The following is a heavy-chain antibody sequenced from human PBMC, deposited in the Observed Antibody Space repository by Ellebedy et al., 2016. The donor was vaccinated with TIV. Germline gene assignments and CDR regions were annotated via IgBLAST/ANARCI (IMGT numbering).Heavy chain of an antibody. Sequence: SLKISCAVSGFTSHDHGMHWVRQAPGKGLEWVSGIILNTGRTGYADSVKGRFTISRDNAKNSLYLQMNSLRVEDTALYYCTKDVDPGGLYSWGQGTRVTVSS. CDR2: IILNTGRT. D-gene: IGHD1-1*01. CDR3: TKDVDPGGLYS. V-gene: IGHV3-9*02. CDR1: GFTSHDHG. J-gene: IGHJ5*02.